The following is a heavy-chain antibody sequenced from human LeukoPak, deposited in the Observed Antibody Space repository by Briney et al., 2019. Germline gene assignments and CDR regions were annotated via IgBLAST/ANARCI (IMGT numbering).Heavy chain of an antibody. CDR2: FDPEDGET. CDR3: ATASRDSGRTQYYFDY. J-gene: IGHJ4*02. D-gene: IGHD1-26*01. CDR1: GYTLTELS. V-gene: IGHV1-24*01. Sequence: EASVKVSXKVSGYTLTELSMHWVRQAPGKGLEWMGGFDPEDGETIYAQKFQGRVTMTEATSTDTAYMELSSLRSEDTAVYYCATASRDSGRTQYYFDYWGQGTLVTVSS.